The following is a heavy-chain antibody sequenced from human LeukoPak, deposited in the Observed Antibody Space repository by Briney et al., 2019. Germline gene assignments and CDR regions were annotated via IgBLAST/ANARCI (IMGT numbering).Heavy chain of an antibody. CDR3: AKDHQPLRYFYWLLPHFDY. Sequence: GGSLRLSCAASGFTFSSYAMSWVRQAPGKGLEWVSAISGSGGSTYYADSVKGRFTISRDNSKNTLYLQMNSLRAEDTAVYYCAKDHQPLRYFYWLLPHFDYWGQGTLVTVSS. J-gene: IGHJ4*02. D-gene: IGHD3-9*01. V-gene: IGHV3-23*01. CDR1: GFTFSSYA. CDR2: ISGSGGST.